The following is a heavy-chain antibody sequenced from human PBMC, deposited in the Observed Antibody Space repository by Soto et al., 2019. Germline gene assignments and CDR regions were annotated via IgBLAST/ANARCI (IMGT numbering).Heavy chain of an antibody. CDR3: ARDRIFEERGGYMDV. CDR1: GFTFSSYW. CDR2: INSDGSST. J-gene: IGHJ6*03. V-gene: IGHV3-74*01. D-gene: IGHD3-3*01. Sequence: GGSLRLSCAASGFTFSSYWMHWVRQAPGKGLVWVSRINSDGSSTSYADSVKGRFTISRDNAKNTLYLQMNSLRAEDTAVYYCARDRIFEERGGYMDVWGQGTTVTVSS.